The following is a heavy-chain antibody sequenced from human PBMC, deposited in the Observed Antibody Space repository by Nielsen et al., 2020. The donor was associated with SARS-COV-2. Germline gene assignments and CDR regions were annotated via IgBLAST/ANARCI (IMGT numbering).Heavy chain of an antibody. J-gene: IGHJ4*02. V-gene: IGHV3-9*01. CDR1: GFTFDDYA. D-gene: IGHD1-14*01. CDR3: ARGRRVGTTLFEY. CDR2: ISWNSGSI. Sequence: SLKISCAASGFTFDDYAMHWVRQAPGKGLEWVSGISWNSGSIAYADSVKGRFTISRDNAKNSIHLQMNSLRAEDTAFYYCARGRRVGTTLFEYWGQGTLVTVSS.